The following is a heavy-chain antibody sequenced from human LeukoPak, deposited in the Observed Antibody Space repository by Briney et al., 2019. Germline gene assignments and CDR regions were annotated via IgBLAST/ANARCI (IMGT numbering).Heavy chain of an antibody. CDR1: GFTLSSYA. CDR2: ISGSGGST. CDR3: ASPVGGYPS. Sequence: GGSLRLSCAVSGFTLSSYAMSWVRQAPGKGLEWVSAISGSGGSTYYADSVKGRFTISRDNAKNSLYLQMNSLRAEDTAVYYCASPVGGYPSWGQGTLVTVSS. J-gene: IGHJ5*02. V-gene: IGHV3-23*01. D-gene: IGHD3-3*01.